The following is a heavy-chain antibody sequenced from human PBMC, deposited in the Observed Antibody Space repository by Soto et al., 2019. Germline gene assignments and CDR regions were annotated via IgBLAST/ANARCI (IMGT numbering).Heavy chain of an antibody. J-gene: IGHJ4*02. Sequence: GGSLRLSCAASGFTFSSYGMHWVRQAPGKGLEWVAVIWYDGSNKYYADSVKGRFTISRDNSKNTLYLQMNSLRAEDTAVYYCARGRHWSDGSGSYSRFDYWGQGTLVTVSS. D-gene: IGHD3-10*01. V-gene: IGHV3-33*01. CDR3: ARGRHWSDGSGSYSRFDY. CDR2: IWYDGSNK. CDR1: GFTFSSYG.